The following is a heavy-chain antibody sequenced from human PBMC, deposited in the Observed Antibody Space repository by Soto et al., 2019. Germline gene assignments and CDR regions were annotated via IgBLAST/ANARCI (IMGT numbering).Heavy chain of an antibody. D-gene: IGHD2-8*01. V-gene: IGHV1-8*01. CDR2: MNPNSGNT. CDR1: GDTLASYD. Sequence: AAVKVSCKASGDTLASYDWNWVRQASGQGLEWMGWMNPNSGNTGYAQQFQGRITMTRNTSISTAYMELSSLRSEDTAVYYCARVGGGYCTNGVCPRGFYDGMDVLGQRTMVTVSS. CDR3: ARVGGGYCTNGVCPRGFYDGMDV. J-gene: IGHJ6*02.